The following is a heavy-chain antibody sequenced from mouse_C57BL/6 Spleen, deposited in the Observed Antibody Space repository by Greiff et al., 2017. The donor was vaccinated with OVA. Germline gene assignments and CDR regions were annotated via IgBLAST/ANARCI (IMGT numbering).Heavy chain of an antibody. D-gene: IGHD2-4*01. Sequence: QVQLQQSGAGLARPGASVKLSCKASGYTFTSYGISWVKQRTGQGLEWIGEIYPRSGNTYYNEKFKGKATLTADKPSSTAYMELRSLTSEDSAVYFCARGDYDYDCYYAMDYWGQGTSVTVSS. CDR3: ARGDYDYDCYYAMDY. CDR2: IYPRSGNT. CDR1: GYTFTSYG. J-gene: IGHJ4*01. V-gene: IGHV1-81*01.